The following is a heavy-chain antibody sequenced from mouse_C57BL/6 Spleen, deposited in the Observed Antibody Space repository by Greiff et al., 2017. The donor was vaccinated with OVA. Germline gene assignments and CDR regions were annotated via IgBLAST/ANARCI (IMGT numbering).Heavy chain of an antibody. CDR1: GYTFTSYW. Sequence: QVQLQQPGPELVKPGASVKMSCKASGYTFTSYWLTWVQQWPGQGLEWIGDIYPGSGSTNYNDKFKSKATLTVDSSSRTAYMLLSSLTSDDSAVFYCARSRDYDGGAGIAYWGQGTLVTVSA. CDR3: ARSRDYDGGAGIAY. CDR2: IYPGSGST. J-gene: IGHJ3*01. D-gene: IGHD2-4*01. V-gene: IGHV1-55*01.